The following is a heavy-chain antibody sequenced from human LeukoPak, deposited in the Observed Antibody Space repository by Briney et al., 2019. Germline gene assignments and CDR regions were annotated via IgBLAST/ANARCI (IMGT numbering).Heavy chain of an antibody. J-gene: IGHJ6*02. CDR3: SSVDHDLLTTTVYYGMDG. D-gene: IGHD3-9*01. CDR1: GYSFMSYG. CDR2: VSRYNCKP. V-gene: IGHV1-18*04. Sequence: ASVKVSCKASGYSFMSYGMSWVRQAPGQGLEWMGWVSRYNCKPNYAQTVQDRGIITTDISSNTAYMEVRSRRSDDTARYYFSSVDHDLLTTTVYYGMDGSSEGTT.